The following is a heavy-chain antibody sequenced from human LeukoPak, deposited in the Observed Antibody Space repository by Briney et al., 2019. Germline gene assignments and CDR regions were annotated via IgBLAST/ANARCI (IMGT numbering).Heavy chain of an antibody. J-gene: IGHJ4*02. V-gene: IGHV4-34*01. CDR3: ARGRSDIVVVPAAPSHYFDY. CDR1: GGSFSGYY. CDR2: INHSGST. D-gene: IGHD2-2*01. Sequence: PSETLSLTCAVYGGSFSGYYWSWIRQPPGKGLEWIGEINHSGSTNYNPSLKSRVTISVDTSKNQFSLKLSSVTAADTAVYYCARGRSDIVVVPAAPSHYFDYWGQGTLVTVSS.